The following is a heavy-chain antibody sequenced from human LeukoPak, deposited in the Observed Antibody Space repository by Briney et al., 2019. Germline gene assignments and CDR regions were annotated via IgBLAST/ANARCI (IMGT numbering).Heavy chain of an antibody. CDR1: GYTFTSYD. V-gene: IGHV1-8*01. CDR3: ARGYTVTTIELNY. J-gene: IGHJ4*02. CDR2: MNPNSGNT. Sequence: ASVKVSCKASGYTFTSYDINWVRQATGQGLERMGWMNPNSGNTGYAQKFQGRVTMTRNTSISTAYMELSSLRSEDTAVYYCARGYTVTTIELNYWGQGTLVTVSS. D-gene: IGHD4-11*01.